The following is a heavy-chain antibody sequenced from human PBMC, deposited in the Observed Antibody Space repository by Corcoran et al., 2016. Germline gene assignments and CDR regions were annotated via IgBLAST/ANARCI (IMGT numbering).Heavy chain of an antibody. CDR1: GYTFTRYA. D-gene: IGHD6-13*01. CDR2: INAGNGNT. CDR3: EWTPIAAALYYFDY. V-gene: IGHV1-3*01. Sequence: QVQLVQSGAEVKKPGASEKVTSNASGYTFTRYAMHWVRQAPGHRLEWMGWINAGNGNTKYSQKFQGRVTITRDTSASTAYMELSSLRSEDTAVYYCEWTPIAAALYYFDYWGHGSLVTDSS. J-gene: IGHJ4*01.